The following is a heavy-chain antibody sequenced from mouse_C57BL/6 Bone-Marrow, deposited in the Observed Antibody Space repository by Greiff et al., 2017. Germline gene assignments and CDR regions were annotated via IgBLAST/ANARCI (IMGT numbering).Heavy chain of an antibody. Sequence: QVQLQQSGPELVKPGASVKISCTASGYAFSSSWMNWVKQRPGKGLEWIGRIYPGDGDTNYSEKFQSKATLTVDTSSSTAYMQLSSLTSADSAVDYCGREGDWYFDVWGTGTTVTVSS. J-gene: IGHJ1*03. CDR2: IYPGDGDT. V-gene: IGHV1-82*01. CDR3: GREGDWYFDV. CDR1: GYAFSSSW.